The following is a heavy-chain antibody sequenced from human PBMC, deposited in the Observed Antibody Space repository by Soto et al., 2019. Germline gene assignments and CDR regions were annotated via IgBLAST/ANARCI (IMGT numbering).Heavy chain of an antibody. CDR3: ARDFSTAVVVVANYYYGMDV. D-gene: IGHD2-15*01. J-gene: IGHJ6*02. Sequence: PGGSLRISYAASGFTFSSYVMHWVRQAPGKGLERVAVIWYDGSNKYYADSVKGRFTISRDNSKNTLYLQMNSLRAEDTAVYYCARDFSTAVVVVANYYYGMDVWGQGT. CDR1: GFTFSSYV. CDR2: IWYDGSNK. V-gene: IGHV3-33*01.